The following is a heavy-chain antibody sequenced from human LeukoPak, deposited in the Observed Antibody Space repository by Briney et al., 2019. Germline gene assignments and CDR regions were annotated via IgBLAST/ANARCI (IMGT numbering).Heavy chain of an antibody. J-gene: IGHJ4*02. Sequence: PGGSLRLSCAASGFTFSSYAMHWARQAPGKGLEWVAVISYDGSNKYYADSVKGRFTISRDNSKNTLYLQMNSLRAEDTAVYYCARDRIAAADYWGQGTLVTVSS. CDR2: ISYDGSNK. CDR3: ARDRIAAADY. D-gene: IGHD6-13*01. V-gene: IGHV3-30-3*01. CDR1: GFTFSSYA.